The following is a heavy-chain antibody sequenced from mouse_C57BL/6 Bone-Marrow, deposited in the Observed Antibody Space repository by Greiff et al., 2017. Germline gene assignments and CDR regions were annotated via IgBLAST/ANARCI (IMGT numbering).Heavy chain of an antibody. CDR1: GYSITSGYY. CDR3: ARGEY. Sequence: ESGPGLVKPSQSLSLTCSVTGYSITSGYYWNWIRQFPGNKLEWMGYISYDGSNNYNPSLKNRISITRYTSKNQFFLKLNSVTTEDTATYYCARGEYWGQGTTLTVSS. CDR2: ISYDGSN. J-gene: IGHJ2*01. V-gene: IGHV3-6*01.